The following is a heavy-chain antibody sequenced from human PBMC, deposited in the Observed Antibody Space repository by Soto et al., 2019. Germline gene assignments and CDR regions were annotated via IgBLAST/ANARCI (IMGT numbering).Heavy chain of an antibody. CDR3: ARLRWEGSGSYLVAWFDP. CDR1: GGSISSYY. CDR2: VYYSGST. Sequence: SETLSLTCTVSGGSISSYYWSWIRQPPGKGLEWIGYVYYSGSTNYNPSLKSRVTISVDTSKNQFSLKLSSVTAADTAVYYCARLRWEGSGSYLVAWFDPWGQGTLVTVSS. J-gene: IGHJ5*02. D-gene: IGHD3-10*01. V-gene: IGHV4-59*01.